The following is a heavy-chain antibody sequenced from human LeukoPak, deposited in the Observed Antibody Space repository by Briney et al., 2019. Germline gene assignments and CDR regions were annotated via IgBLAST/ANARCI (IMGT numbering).Heavy chain of an antibody. J-gene: IGHJ5*02. V-gene: IGHV3-15*01. CDR1: GFTFSNAW. D-gene: IGHD3-22*01. Sequence: GGSLRLSCAASGFTFSNAWMSWVRQAPGMGLEWVGRIKSKTDGGTTDYAAPVKGRFTISRDDSKNTLYLQMNSLKTEDTAVYYCTTDYYDSSGYNGSPWGQGTLVTVSS. CDR3: TTDYYDSSGYNGSP. CDR2: IKSKTDGGTT.